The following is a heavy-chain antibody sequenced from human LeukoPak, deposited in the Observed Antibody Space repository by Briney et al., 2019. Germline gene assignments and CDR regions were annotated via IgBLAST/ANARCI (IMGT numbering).Heavy chain of an antibody. Sequence: GASVKVSCKAAGYTFTAYYIHWVRQVPGQGLEWMGWINPNSGGTDYAQNFQGRVTLTRDTSITTAYMELSRLRSDDTAVYYCAKARGLYCSSISCYDCDVWGKGTTVTVSS. CDR2: INPNSGGT. D-gene: IGHD2-2*01. V-gene: IGHV1-2*02. CDR1: GYTFTAYY. J-gene: IGHJ6*04. CDR3: AKARGLYCSSISCYDCDV.